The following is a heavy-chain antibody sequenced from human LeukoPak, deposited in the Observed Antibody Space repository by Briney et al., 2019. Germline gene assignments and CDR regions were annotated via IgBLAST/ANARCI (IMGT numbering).Heavy chain of an antibody. CDR1: GFTFSSYA. CDR3: ASFDIQWDYFDY. Sequence: GGSLRLSCAASGFTFSSYAMHWVRQAPGKGLEWVAVISYDGSNKYYADSVKGRFTISRDNSKNTLYLQMNSLRAEDTALYYCASFDIQWDYFDYWGQGTLVTVSS. D-gene: IGHD2-8*01. CDR2: ISYDGSNK. V-gene: IGHV3-30*04. J-gene: IGHJ4*02.